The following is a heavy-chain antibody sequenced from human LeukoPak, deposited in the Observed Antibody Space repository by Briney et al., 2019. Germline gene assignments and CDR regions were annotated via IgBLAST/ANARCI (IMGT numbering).Heavy chain of an antibody. D-gene: IGHD3-10*01. V-gene: IGHV4-59*01. Sequence: SETLSLTCTVSGGSISSYYWSWIRQPPGKGLEWIRYIYYSGSTNYNPSLKSRVTISEDTSKNQFSLKLSSVTAADTAVYYCARVVRYYYGSGPPDVWGQGTTVTVSS. J-gene: IGHJ6*02. CDR1: GGSISSYY. CDR2: IYYSGST. CDR3: ARVVRYYYGSGPPDV.